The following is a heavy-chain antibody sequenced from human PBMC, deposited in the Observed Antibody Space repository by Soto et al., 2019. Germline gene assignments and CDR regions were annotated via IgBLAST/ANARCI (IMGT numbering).Heavy chain of an antibody. Sequence: QVQLVESGGGVVQPERSQRLSCTASKFTFASYVMHWVRQAPGEGLEWVALISFDGRNKYYADSVKGRFTISRDNSKNTMYLQMNSLRPEDTAVYYCAREMIPMIMGGMSAMDVWGQGTTDTVS. J-gene: IGHJ6*02. CDR1: KFTFASYV. CDR3: AREMIPMIMGGMSAMDV. D-gene: IGHD3-22*01. CDR2: ISFDGRNK. V-gene: IGHV3-30*04.